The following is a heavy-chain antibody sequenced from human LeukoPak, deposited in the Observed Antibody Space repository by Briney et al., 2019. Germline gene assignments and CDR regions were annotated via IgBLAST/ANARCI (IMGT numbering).Heavy chain of an antibody. J-gene: IGHJ5*02. V-gene: IGHV4-61*02. Sequence: SETLSLTCTVSGVSISTGRYYWSWIRQPAGKGLEWIGCINTSGNTNYNPSLKSRVTISLDTSKNQFSLKLSSVTAADTAVYYCARHYTSGWYYWFDPWGQGTLVTVSS. CDR1: GVSISTGRYY. D-gene: IGHD6-19*01. CDR3: ARHYTSGWYYWFDP. CDR2: INTSGNT.